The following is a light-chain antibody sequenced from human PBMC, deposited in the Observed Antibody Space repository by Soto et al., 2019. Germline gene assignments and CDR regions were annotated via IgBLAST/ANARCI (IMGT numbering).Light chain of an antibody. CDR3: QQYYSTHPIV. J-gene: IGKJ5*01. Sequence: DIVMTQSPYSLAVSLGERATIDCKSSQSVLSSANHQNHLAWYQQKPGQPPRLLIYWASTRESGVPDRISGGDSGKDVHIIIRRMQAEDVAVYYCQQYYSTHPIVFGQATRLE. CDR1: QSVLSSANHQNH. CDR2: WAS. V-gene: IGKV4-1*01.